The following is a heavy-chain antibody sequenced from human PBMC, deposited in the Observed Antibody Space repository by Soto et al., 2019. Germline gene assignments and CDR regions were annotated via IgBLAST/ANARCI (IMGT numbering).Heavy chain of an antibody. CDR1: GFSLSTSGVG. D-gene: IGHD3-9*01. CDR3: AHKDPMTGFRDY. J-gene: IGHJ4*02. CDR2: IYWDDDK. Sequence: QITLKESGPTLVKPTQTLTLTCTFSGFSLSTSGVGVGWIRQPPGKALEWLALIYWDDDKRYSPSLKSRLTITKDTSKNQVFLTMTTMDPVDTATYYCAHKDPMTGFRDYWGQGTLVTVSS. V-gene: IGHV2-5*02.